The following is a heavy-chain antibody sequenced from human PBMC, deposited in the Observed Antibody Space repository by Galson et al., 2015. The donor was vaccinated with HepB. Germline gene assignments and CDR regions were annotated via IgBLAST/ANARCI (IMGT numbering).Heavy chain of an antibody. D-gene: IGHD3-22*01. Sequence: SLRLSCAASGSSLSDYGMHWVRQAPGKGLEWVAVIWSDGSNKYYADSVKGRFTISRDSSRNTLYLQMNSLRGEDTAVYYCAREFHYYDSGGYFPYYWGQGTLVTGSS. CDR3: AREFHYYDSGGYFPYY. V-gene: IGHV3-33*01. J-gene: IGHJ4*02. CDR1: GSSLSDYG. CDR2: IWSDGSNK.